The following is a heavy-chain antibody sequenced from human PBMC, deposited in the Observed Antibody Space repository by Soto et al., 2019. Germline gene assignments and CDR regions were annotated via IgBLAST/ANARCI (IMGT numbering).Heavy chain of an antibody. CDR2: IRSKAYGGTT. Sequence: GGSLRLSCTASGFTFGDYAMSWFRQAPGKGLEWVGFIRSKAYGGTTEYAASVKGRFTISRDDSKSIAYLQMNSLKTEDTAVYYCTRDVDYGDYPNYYYYYMDVWGKGTTVTVSS. CDR3: TRDVDYGDYPNYYYYYMDV. J-gene: IGHJ6*03. CDR1: GFTFGDYA. D-gene: IGHD4-17*01. V-gene: IGHV3-49*03.